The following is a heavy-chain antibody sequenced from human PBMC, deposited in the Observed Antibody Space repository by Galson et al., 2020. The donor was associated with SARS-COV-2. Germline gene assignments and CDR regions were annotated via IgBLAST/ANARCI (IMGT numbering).Heavy chain of an antibody. CDR1: GFTFSSYA. D-gene: IGHD3-22*01. CDR2: ISYDGSNK. J-gene: IGHJ4*02. Sequence: GGSLRLSCAASGFTFSSYAMHWVRQAPGKGLEWVAVISYDGSNKYYADSVKGRFTISRDNSKNMLYLQMNSLRAEDTAVYYCARDRGLRYYDSSGPWGQGTLVTVSS. CDR3: ARDRGLRYYDSSGP. V-gene: IGHV3-30*01.